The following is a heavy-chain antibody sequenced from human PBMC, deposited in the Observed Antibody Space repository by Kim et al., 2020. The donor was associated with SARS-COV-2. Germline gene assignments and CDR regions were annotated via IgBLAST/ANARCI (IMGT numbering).Heavy chain of an antibody. J-gene: IGHJ4*02. CDR3: ADSSGYSVDY. CDR2: ST. Sequence: STYYADSVKGRFTISRDNSKNTLYLQMNSLRAEDTAVYYCADSSGYSVDYWGQGTLVTVSS. V-gene: IGHV3-23*01. D-gene: IGHD3-22*01.